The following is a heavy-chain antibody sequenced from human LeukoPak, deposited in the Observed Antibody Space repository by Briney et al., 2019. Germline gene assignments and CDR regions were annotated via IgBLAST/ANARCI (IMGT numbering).Heavy chain of an antibody. Sequence: HPGRSLRLSCAASGFTVRSYAMSWVRHPPGKGPEWVSAISDSGGSTYYAASVKGPFAISRDNSKNTLYLQMISLRAEDTAVYYCANLYYFGSGTYESRHFDYWGQGTLVTVSS. CDR1: GFTVRSYA. D-gene: IGHD3-10*01. V-gene: IGHV3-23*01. CDR3: ANLYYFGSGTYESRHFDY. J-gene: IGHJ4*02. CDR2: ISDSGGST.